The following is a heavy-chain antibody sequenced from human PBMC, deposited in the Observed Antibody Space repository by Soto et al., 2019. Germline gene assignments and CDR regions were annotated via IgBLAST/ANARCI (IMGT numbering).Heavy chain of an antibody. CDR3: ARDKITGLFDY. CDR2: INHSGST. D-gene: IGHD2-8*02. J-gene: IGHJ4*02. V-gene: IGHV4-34*01. Sequence: SETLSLTCAVYGESFSGYIWTWIRQTPGTGLEWIGEINHSGSTNYNPSLKSRVTISVDTSKNQFSLKLTSVTAADTAVYYCARDKITGLFDYWGQGTLVTVSS. CDR1: GESFSGYI.